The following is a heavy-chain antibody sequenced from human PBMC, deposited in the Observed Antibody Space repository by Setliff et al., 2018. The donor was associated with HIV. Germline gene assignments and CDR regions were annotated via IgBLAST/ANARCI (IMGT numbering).Heavy chain of an antibody. J-gene: IGHJ3*02. Sequence: VSCKASGYTFTNYYIHWVRQAPGQGLEWMGLINPSGGKTSYAKKFQGRLTMTRDTSRSTVYMELSSLRSEDTAMYYCARCYYDSSGPTDAFDIWGQGTVVTVS. CDR2: INPSGGKT. CDR1: GYTFTNYY. V-gene: IGHV1-46*01. D-gene: IGHD3-22*01. CDR3: ARCYYDSSGPTDAFDI.